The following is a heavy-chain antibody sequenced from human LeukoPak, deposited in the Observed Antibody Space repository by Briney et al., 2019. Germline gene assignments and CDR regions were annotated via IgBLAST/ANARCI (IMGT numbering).Heavy chain of an antibody. D-gene: IGHD3-16*01. CDR2: IYSGGTT. CDR3: ARPRMIAYYYLDV. Sequence: GESLKISCAASGFTVSFNYMSWVRQAPGKGLEWVSTIYSGGTTYYADSVKGRFTISRDNSRSTLYLQMNSLRAEDTAVYYCARPRMIAYYYLDVWGKGTTVTVS. CDR1: GFTVSFNY. J-gene: IGHJ6*03. V-gene: IGHV3-53*01.